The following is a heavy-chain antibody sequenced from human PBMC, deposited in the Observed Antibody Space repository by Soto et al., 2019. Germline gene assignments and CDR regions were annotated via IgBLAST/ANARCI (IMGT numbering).Heavy chain of an antibody. V-gene: IGHV3-66*01. CDR3: ARDGSVRVSLRYGMDV. CDR2: IYSGGST. J-gene: IGHJ6*02. D-gene: IGHD3-10*01. Sequence: EVQLVESGGGLVQPGGSLRLSCTASGLTVSSNYMSWVRQAPGKGLEWVSVIYSGGSTYYADSVKGRFSISRDNSKNTVYLQMNSLRAEDTAVYYCARDGSVRVSLRYGMDVWGQGTTVTVSS. CDR1: GLTVSSNY.